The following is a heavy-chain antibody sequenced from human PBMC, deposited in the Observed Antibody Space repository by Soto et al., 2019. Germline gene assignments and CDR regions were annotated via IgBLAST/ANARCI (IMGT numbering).Heavy chain of an antibody. Sequence: QVQLVESGGGVVQPGRSLRLSCAASGFTFSSYGMHWVRQAPGKGLEWVAVIWYDGSNKYYADSVKGRFTISRDNSKNTLYLQMNSLRAEDTAVYYCARVMGYDILTIDYWGQGTLVTVSS. V-gene: IGHV3-33*01. CDR1: GFTFSSYG. CDR3: ARVMGYDILTIDY. CDR2: IWYDGSNK. J-gene: IGHJ4*02. D-gene: IGHD3-9*01.